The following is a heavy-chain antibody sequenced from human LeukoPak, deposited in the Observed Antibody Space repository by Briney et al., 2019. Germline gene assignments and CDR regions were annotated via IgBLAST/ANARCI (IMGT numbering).Heavy chain of an antibody. CDR3: ARGFGSGWYGSFDY. D-gene: IGHD6-19*01. J-gene: IGHJ4*02. CDR2: IKQDGSEK. V-gene: IGHV3-7*03. CDR1: GFTFSSYW. Sequence: PGGSLRLSCAASGFTFSSYWMSWVRQAPGKGLEWVANIKQDGSEKYYVDSVKGRFSISRDNAKNSLYLQMNSLRAEDTAVYYCARGFGSGWYGSFDYWGQGTLVTVSS.